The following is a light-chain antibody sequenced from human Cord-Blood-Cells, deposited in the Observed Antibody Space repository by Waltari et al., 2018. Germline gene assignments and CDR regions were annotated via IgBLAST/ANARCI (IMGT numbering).Light chain of an antibody. CDR3: QQYGSSPT. Sequence: EIVLTQSPGTLSLSPGERATLSCRARQSVSSSYLAWYQQKHGQAPRLLIYGASSRATGIPDRFSGSGSGTDFTLTISRLEPEDFAVYYCQQYGSSPTFGQGTKLEIK. V-gene: IGKV3-20*01. CDR1: QSVSSSY. CDR2: GAS. J-gene: IGKJ2*01.